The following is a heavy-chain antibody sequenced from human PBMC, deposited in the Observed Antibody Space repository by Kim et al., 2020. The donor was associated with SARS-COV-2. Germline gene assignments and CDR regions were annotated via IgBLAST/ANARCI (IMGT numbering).Heavy chain of an antibody. CDR2: IYYSGST. CDR3: ARGLGIAAAGPFYYFDY. Sequence: SETLSLTCTVSGGSISSGGYYWSWIRQHPGKGLEWIGYIYYSGSTYYNPSLKSRVTISVDTSKNQFSLKLSSVTAADTAVYYCARGLGIAAAGPFYYFDYWGQGTLVTVSS. J-gene: IGHJ4*02. V-gene: IGHV4-31*03. D-gene: IGHD6-13*01. CDR1: GGSISSGGYY.